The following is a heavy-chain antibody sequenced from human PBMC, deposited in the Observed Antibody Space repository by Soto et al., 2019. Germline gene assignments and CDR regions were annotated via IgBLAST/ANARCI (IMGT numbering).Heavy chain of an antibody. V-gene: IGHV4-4*02. D-gene: IGHD6-6*01. CDR1: GGTISSSNW. Sequence: SETLSLTCAVSGGTISSSNWWRWVRQPPGEGLEWIGVIYHSGSTNYNPSLKSRVTISVDKSKNQFSLKLSTVTAADTAVYYCARGGGQLVHHYYYGMDVWGQGTTVTVSS. J-gene: IGHJ6*02. CDR3: ARGGGQLVHHYYYGMDV. CDR2: IYHSGST.